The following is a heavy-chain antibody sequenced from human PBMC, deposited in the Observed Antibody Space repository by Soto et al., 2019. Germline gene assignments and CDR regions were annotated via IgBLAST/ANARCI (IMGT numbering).Heavy chain of an antibody. CDR1: GFTFSSYA. CDR3: AKDITIFGVPPPNDWFDP. J-gene: IGHJ5*02. D-gene: IGHD3-3*01. CDR2: ISGSGGST. V-gene: IGHV3-23*01. Sequence: EVQLLESGGGLVQPGGSLRLSCAASGFTFSSYAMSWVRQAPGKGLEWVSAISGSGGSTYYADSVKGRFTISRDNSKNTLYLQMNSLRAEGTAVYYWAKDITIFGVPPPNDWFDPWGQGTLVTVSS.